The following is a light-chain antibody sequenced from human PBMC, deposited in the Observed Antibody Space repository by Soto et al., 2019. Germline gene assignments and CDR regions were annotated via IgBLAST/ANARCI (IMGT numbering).Light chain of an antibody. J-gene: IGLJ2*01. Sequence: VLTQPPSASGSPGQSVTISCTGTSSDVGGYDYVSWYQQRPGEAPKLMIYEVSKRPSGVPDRFSGSKSGNTASLTVSGLQAEDEADYYCSSYAGTNNLLFGGGTKVTVL. CDR1: SSDVGGYDY. V-gene: IGLV2-8*01. CDR2: EVS. CDR3: SSYAGTNNLL.